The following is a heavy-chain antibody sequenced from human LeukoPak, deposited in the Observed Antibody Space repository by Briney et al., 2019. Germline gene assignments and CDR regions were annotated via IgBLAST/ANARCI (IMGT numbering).Heavy chain of an antibody. CDR2: INPSGGST. Sequence: EASVKVSCKASGYTFTIYYMHWVRQAPGQGLEWMGLINPSGGSTSYSQKFQGRVTMTRDTSTSTVYMELSSLRSEDTAVYYCARTPEIQDYDFWSGYYRGQGNYGMDVWGQGTTVTVSS. J-gene: IGHJ6*02. D-gene: IGHD3-3*01. CDR1: GYTFTIYY. CDR3: ARTPEIQDYDFWSGYYRGQGNYGMDV. V-gene: IGHV1-46*01.